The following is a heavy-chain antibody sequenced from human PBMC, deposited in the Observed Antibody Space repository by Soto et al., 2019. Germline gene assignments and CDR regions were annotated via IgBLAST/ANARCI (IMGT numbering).Heavy chain of an antibody. D-gene: IGHD3-22*01. CDR3: ARRDSKYDSAGYPPFDS. V-gene: IGHV1-69*01. CDR2: IIPIFGSA. CDR1: GGTFNTYA. Sequence: QVQLVQSGAEVKKPGSSVKVSCKSSGGTFNTYAISWVRQAPGQGLEWMGAIIPIFGSANYAQRFQGRVTITADEFTTTAYMELSRLRSDDTAVYFCARRDSKYDSAGYPPFDSWGQGTMVTVSS. J-gene: IGHJ5*01.